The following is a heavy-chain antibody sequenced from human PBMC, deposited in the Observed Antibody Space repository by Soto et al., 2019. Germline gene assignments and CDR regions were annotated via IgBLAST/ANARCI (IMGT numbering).Heavy chain of an antibody. Sequence: EVQLVESGGGLVQPGGSLRLSCAASGFTFTNYWMHWVRQAPGKGLVWVSRVDNDGSSATYADSVKGRFTISRDNAKNTLYMKMNSLRAEDTYVYYCARVTPHNSFDPWGQGTLVTVSS. CDR3: ARVTPHNSFDP. V-gene: IGHV3-74*01. J-gene: IGHJ5*02. D-gene: IGHD1-20*01. CDR2: VDNDGSSA. CDR1: GFTFTNYW.